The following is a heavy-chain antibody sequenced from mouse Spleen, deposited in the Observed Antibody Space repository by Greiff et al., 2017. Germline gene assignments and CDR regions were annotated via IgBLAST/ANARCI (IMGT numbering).Heavy chain of an antibody. CDR1: GYSITSGYY. D-gene: IGHD2-1*01. Sequence: ESGPGLVKPSQSLSLTCSVTGYSITSGYYWNWIRQFPGNKLEWMGYISYDGSNNYNPSLKNRISITRDTSKNQFFLKLNSVTTEDTATYYCARKRGNVYYAMDYWGQGTSVTVSS. CDR2: ISYDGSN. V-gene: IGHV3-6*01. J-gene: IGHJ4*01. CDR3: ARKRGNVYYAMDY.